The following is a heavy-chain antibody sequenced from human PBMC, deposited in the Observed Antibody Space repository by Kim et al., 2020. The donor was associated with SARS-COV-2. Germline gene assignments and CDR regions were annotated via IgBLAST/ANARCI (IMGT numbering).Heavy chain of an antibody. Sequence: GGSLRLSCAASGFTFSSYAMHWVRQAPGKGLEWVAVISYDGSNKYYADSVKGRFTISRDNSKNTLYLQMNSLRAEDTAVYYCARPEGENYYYYGMDVWGQGTTVTVSS. V-gene: IGHV3-30*04. CDR1: GFTFSSYA. J-gene: IGHJ6*02. CDR3: ARPEGENYYYYGMDV. CDR2: ISYDGSNK.